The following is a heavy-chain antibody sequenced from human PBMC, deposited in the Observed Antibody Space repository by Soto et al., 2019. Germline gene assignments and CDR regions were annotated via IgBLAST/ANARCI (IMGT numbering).Heavy chain of an antibody. CDR2: IYYSGSA. CDR1: GGSISSYY. Sequence: QVQLQESGPGLVKPSQTLSLTCTVSGGSISSYYWSWIRQPPGKGLEWIGYIYYSGSASYNPSLRSRVSMSIDMSRNQFSLKLTSVTAADTALYYCARERHVGPYYYYTMDVWGQGTTVTVSS. V-gene: IGHV4-59*12. CDR3: ARERHVGPYYYYTMDV. J-gene: IGHJ6*02.